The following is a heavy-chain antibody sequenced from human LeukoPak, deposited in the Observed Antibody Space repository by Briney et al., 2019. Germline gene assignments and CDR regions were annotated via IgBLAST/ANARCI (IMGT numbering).Heavy chain of an antibody. D-gene: IGHD6-19*01. Sequence: ASVKVSCKASGYTFTSYGISWVRQAPGQGLEWVGWISGYNGNTNYAQKLQGRVTMTTDTSTSTVYMELRSLRSDDTAIYSCARNKAYTSGCYDYWGQGTLVTVSS. CDR2: ISGYNGNT. CDR3: ARNKAYTSGCYDY. J-gene: IGHJ4*02. V-gene: IGHV1-18*01. CDR1: GYTFTSYG.